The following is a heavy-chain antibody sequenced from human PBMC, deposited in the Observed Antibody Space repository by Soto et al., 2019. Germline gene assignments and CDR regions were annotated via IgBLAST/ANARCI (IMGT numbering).Heavy chain of an antibody. V-gene: IGHV4-39*01. D-gene: IGHD6-6*01. CDR3: ARCIAARLYYYYCMDV. CDR1: GGSLSSSSYY. Sequence: SETLSLTCTVSGGSLSSSSYYQGWIRQPPGKGLEWIGSIYYSWSTYYIPSLKSRVTISVDTSKNQYSLKLSSVTAADTAVYYCARCIAARLYYYYCMDVWDQVTTGTV. J-gene: IGHJ6*02. CDR2: IYYSWST.